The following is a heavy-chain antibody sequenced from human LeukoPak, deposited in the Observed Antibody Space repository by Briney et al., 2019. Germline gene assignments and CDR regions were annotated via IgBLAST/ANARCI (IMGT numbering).Heavy chain of an antibody. CDR1: GFSLSSYA. CDR3: STDPRLLIY. V-gene: IGHV3-21*05. CDR2: ISGSGSDI. Sequence: GGSLRLSCTVSGFSLSSYAMSWVRRAPGKGLEWLVYISGSGSDIYYADSVKGRFAISRDNAKNSLYLQMNSLRPDDTALYYCSTDPRLLIYWGHGTLVTVSS. J-gene: IGHJ4*01. D-gene: IGHD2-8*01.